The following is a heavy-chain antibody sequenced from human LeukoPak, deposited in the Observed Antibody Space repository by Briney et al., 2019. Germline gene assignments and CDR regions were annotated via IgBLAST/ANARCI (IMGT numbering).Heavy chain of an antibody. V-gene: IGHV1-8*01. D-gene: IGHD2-15*01. CDR2: MNPNSGNT. CDR1: GYTFTSYD. Sequence: ASVKVSCKASGYTFTSYDINWVRQATGQGLEWMVWMNPNSGNTGYAQKFQGRVTMTRNTSISTAYMELSSLRSEDTAVYYCARAYCSGGSCSASDYWGQGTLVTVSP. J-gene: IGHJ4*02. CDR3: ARAYCSGGSCSASDY.